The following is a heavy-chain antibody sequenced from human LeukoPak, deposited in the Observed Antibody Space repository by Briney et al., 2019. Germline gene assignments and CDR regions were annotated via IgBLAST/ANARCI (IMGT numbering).Heavy chain of an antibody. CDR2: ISNYFGVT. D-gene: IGHD4-11*01. V-gene: IGHV1-18*04. CDR3: ARDSDYSGNGNGDWFDP. CDR1: GFMFSSFG. Sequence: ASVNVSCKASGFMFSSFGVSWVRQAPGQGLEWMGWISNYFGVTHYAEKFEDRITMTVDTSTTTVYMELRSLKYDDTAIYYRARDSDYSGNGNGDWFDPWGQGTVVTVSS. J-gene: IGHJ5*02.